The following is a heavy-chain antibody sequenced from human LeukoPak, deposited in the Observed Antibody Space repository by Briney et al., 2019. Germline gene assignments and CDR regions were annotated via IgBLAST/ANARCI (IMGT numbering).Heavy chain of an antibody. D-gene: IGHD3-22*01. J-gene: IGHJ4*02. V-gene: IGHV3-53*01. CDR2: IYRDDTT. CDR1: GFTFNTNY. Sequence: GGSLRLSCAASGFTFNTNYMSWVRQAPGKGLEWVSVIYRDDTTYYADSVKGRFTISRDNSKNTLYLQMNSLRAEDTAVYYCARAAYDSGSYVINHDYWGQGTLVTVSS. CDR3: ARAAYDSGSYVINHDY.